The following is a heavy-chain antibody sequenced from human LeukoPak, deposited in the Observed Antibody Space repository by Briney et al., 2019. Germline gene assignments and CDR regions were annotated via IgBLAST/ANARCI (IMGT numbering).Heavy chain of an antibody. V-gene: IGHV3-30*03. Sequence: PGRSLRLSCAASGFTFSSYGMHWVRQAPGKGLEWVAVISYDGSNKYYADSVKGRFTISRDNSKNTLYLQMNSLRAEDTAVYYCARGGVYYDSSGYRGPFDYWGQGTLVTVSS. CDR1: GFTFSSYG. D-gene: IGHD3-22*01. CDR3: ARGGVYYDSSGYRGPFDY. CDR2: ISYDGSNK. J-gene: IGHJ4*02.